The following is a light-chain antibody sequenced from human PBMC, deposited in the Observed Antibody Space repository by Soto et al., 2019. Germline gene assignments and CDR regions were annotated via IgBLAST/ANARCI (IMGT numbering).Light chain of an antibody. CDR2: GAS. V-gene: IGKV3-15*01. CDR3: QQYNDWHFWT. Sequence: EILMTQYPATLSVSPGERATLSWRASQSVSNKLAWYQQKPGQAPRLLIYGASTRATGIPGRFSGSGSGTEFTLTITSLQSEDFAVYYCQQYNDWHFWTFGHGTKVDIK. CDR1: QSVSNK. J-gene: IGKJ1*01.